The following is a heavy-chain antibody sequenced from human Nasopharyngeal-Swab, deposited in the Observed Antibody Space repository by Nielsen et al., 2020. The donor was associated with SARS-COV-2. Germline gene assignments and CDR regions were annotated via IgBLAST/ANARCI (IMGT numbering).Heavy chain of an antibody. D-gene: IGHD1-26*01. Sequence: GESLKISCAASGFTFSDYYMSWLRQAPGKGLEWVSYISSSGSTIYYADSAKGRFTISRDNAKNSLYLQMNSLRAEDTAVYYCARDLKWEPTSRYYYYGMEVWGQGTTVTVSS. V-gene: IGHV3-11*04. CDR1: GFTFSDYY. CDR3: ARDLKWEPTSRYYYYGMEV. CDR2: ISSSGSTI. J-gene: IGHJ6*02.